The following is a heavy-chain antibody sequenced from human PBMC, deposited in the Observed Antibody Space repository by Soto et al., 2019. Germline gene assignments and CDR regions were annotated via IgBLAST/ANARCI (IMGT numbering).Heavy chain of an antibody. V-gene: IGHV4-31*03. J-gene: IGHJ4*02. CDR1: GGSIISGGYY. CDR2: IYYSGST. Sequence: TVSGGSIISGGYYWSLIRQDPGKGLEWIGYIYYSGSTYYNPSLKSRFTISVDTSKNQFSLKLSSVTAAETAVYYCARDPYYYDSSGQHNYLDXWGQGTLVTVSX. CDR3: ARDPYYYDSSGQHNYLDX. D-gene: IGHD3-22*01.